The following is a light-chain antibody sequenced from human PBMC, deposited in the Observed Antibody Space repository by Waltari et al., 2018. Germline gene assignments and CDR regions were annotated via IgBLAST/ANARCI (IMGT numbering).Light chain of an antibody. Sequence: SYELTQPPSVSVSPGQTASITCSGDKLGDKYACWYQQKPGQAPVWVIYQDTKRPSGIPERVSGSNSGNTATLTISGTQAMDEADYYCQAWDSATAVFGGGTKLTVL. CDR3: QAWDSATAV. CDR2: QDT. CDR1: KLGDKY. V-gene: IGLV3-1*01. J-gene: IGLJ2*01.